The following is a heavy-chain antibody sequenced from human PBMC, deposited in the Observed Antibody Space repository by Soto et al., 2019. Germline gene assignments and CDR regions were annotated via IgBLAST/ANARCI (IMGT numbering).Heavy chain of an antibody. Sequence: PGGSLRLSCVDSGSPFRDYAMSWVRQAQGKGLEWVSSLSGSGDNSFYADSVKGRFTISRDNSRNTLYLQMNSLRADGTAVYYCAIGAAEESWRSSASCFLMAFDLWSHGTLVTVSS. CDR3: AIGAAEESWRSSASCFLMAFDL. D-gene: IGHD2-2*01. CDR2: LSGSGDNS. CDR1: GSPFRDYA. V-gene: IGHV3-23*01. J-gene: IGHJ3*01.